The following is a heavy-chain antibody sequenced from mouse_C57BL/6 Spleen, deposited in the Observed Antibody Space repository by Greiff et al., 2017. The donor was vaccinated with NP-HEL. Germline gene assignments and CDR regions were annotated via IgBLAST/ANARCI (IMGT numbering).Heavy chain of an antibody. Sequence: EVQGVESGGGLVKPGGSLKLSCAASGFTFSDYGMHWVRQAPEKGLEWVAYISSGSSTIYYADTVKGRFTISRDNAKNNLFLQMTSLRSEDTVMYYCAIGYDVYVLYYFDYWGQGTTLTVSS. J-gene: IGHJ2*01. D-gene: IGHD2-3*01. CDR3: AIGYDVYVLYYFDY. CDR2: ISSGSSTI. V-gene: IGHV5-17*01. CDR1: GFTFSDYG.